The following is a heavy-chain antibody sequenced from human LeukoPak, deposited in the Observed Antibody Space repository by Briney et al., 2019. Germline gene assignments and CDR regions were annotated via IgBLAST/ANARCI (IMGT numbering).Heavy chain of an antibody. D-gene: IGHD4-17*01. CDR2: ISSSGSTI. V-gene: IGHV3-48*03. CDR3: ARDLRAGGTWSYGVYFDL. Sequence: QTGGSLRLSCAASGFTFSSYEMNWVRQAPGKGLEWVSYISSSGSTIYYADSVKGRFTISRDNAKNSVYLLLNSLTPEDTAVYYCARDLRAGGTWSYGVYFDLWGRGTLVTVSS. J-gene: IGHJ2*01. CDR1: GFTFSSYE.